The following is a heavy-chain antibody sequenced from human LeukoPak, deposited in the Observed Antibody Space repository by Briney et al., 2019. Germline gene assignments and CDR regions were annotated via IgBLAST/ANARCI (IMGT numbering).Heavy chain of an antibody. CDR1: GGSISSSSYY. CDR2: IYYSGST. V-gene: IGHV4-39*01. CDR3: ARGGLRRSYFSPQDY. J-gene: IGHJ4*02. D-gene: IGHD1-26*01. Sequence: KSSETLSLTCTVSGGSISSSSYYWGWIRQPPGKGLEWIGSIYYSGSTYYNPSLKSRVTISVDTSKNQFSLKLSSVTAADTAVYYCARGGLRRSYFSPQDYWGQGTLVTVSS.